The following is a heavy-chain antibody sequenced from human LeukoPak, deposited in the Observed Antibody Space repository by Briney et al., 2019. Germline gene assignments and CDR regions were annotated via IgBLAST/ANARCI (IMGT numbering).Heavy chain of an antibody. Sequence: ASVKVSCKASGYTFTSYGISWVRQAPGQGLEWMGGIIPIFGTANYAQKFQGRVTITADESTSTAYMELSSLRSEDTAVYYCARPYGDYENYYYYGMDVWGQGTTVTVSS. CDR2: IIPIFGTA. V-gene: IGHV1-69*13. D-gene: IGHD4-17*01. CDR1: GYTFTSYG. CDR3: ARPYGDYENYYYYGMDV. J-gene: IGHJ6*02.